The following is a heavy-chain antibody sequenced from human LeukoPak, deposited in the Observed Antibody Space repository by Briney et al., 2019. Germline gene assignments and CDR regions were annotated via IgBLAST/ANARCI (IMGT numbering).Heavy chain of an antibody. V-gene: IGHV3-23*01. CDR3: AKDKGIRGAEVFDY. D-gene: IGHD5-18*01. J-gene: IGHJ4*02. CDR1: GFTFSSDG. Sequence: GGSLRLSCAASGFTFSSDGMTWVRQAPGKGLEWVSTISAGGDSTYYANSVKGRFTISRDNSKNTLYLQVNSLRAEDTAVYYCAKDKGIRGAEVFDYWGQGTLVTVTS. CDR2: ISAGGDST.